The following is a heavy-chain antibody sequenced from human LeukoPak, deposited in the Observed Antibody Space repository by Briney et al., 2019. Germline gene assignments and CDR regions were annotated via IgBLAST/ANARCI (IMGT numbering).Heavy chain of an antibody. CDR1: GFTFSSYA. J-gene: IGHJ4*02. Sequence: PGGSLRLSRAASGFTFSSYAMSWVRQAPGKGLEWVSAISGSGGSTYYADSVKGRFTISRDNSKNTLYLQMNSLRAEDTAVYYCAKSSSRGYYDILTGYYHFDYWGQGTLVTVSS. CDR3: AKSSSRGYYDILTGYYHFDY. CDR2: ISGSGGST. D-gene: IGHD3-9*01. V-gene: IGHV3-23*01.